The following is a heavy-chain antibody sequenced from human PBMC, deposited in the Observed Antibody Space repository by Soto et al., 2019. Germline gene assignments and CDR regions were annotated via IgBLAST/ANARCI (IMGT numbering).Heavy chain of an antibody. CDR3: ARAARSSCYEGLVWFDH. D-gene: IGHD6-13*01. CDR1: GGSISSGGYY. CDR2: IYYSGSA. J-gene: IGHJ5*02. V-gene: IGHV4-31*03. Sequence: PSETLSLTCTVSGGSISSGGYYWSWIRQHPGKGLEWIGYIYYSGSAYYNPSLKSRVTISVDTSKNQFSLKLSSVTDAATAVYYCARAARSSCYEGLVWFDHWGQGTLVTVSS.